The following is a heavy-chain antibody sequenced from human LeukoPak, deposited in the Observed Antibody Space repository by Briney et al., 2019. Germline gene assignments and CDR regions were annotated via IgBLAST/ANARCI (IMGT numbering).Heavy chain of an antibody. CDR2: ISRSSDHI. V-gene: IGHV3-23*01. CDR3: ANFVDTSMGGNDY. J-gene: IGHJ4*02. CDR1: GFTFSIHA. D-gene: IGHD5-18*01. Sequence: PGGSLRLSCAASGFTFSIHAMSWVRQAPGKGLEWVSAISRSSDHIYYADSVQGRFTVSRDNSKNTLYLQMNSLRAEDTALYYCANFVDTSMGGNDYWGQGTLVTVSS.